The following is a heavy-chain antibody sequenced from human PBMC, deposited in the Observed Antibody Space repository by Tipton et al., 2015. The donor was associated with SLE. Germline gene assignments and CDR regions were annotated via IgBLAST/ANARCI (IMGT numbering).Heavy chain of an antibody. CDR2: IDHSGST. CDR3: ARDLASYYGVDV. Sequence: LRLSCAVYGGSFSGYYWSWIRRPPGKGLEWIGEIDHSGSTNYNPSLESRVTISRDTSRNQFSVKLTSVTASDTAVYYCARDLASYYGVDVWGQGTTVTVSS. CDR1: GGSFSGYY. D-gene: IGHD3-3*02. J-gene: IGHJ6*02. V-gene: IGHV4-34*01.